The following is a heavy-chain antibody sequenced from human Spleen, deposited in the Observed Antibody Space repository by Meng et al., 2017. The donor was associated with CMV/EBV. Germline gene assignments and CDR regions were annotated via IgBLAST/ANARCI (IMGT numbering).Heavy chain of an antibody. CDR2: IYHSGST. CDR3: ARDGPGAAAGQYFDY. D-gene: IGHD6-13*01. J-gene: IGHJ4*02. Sequence: GGSISSSNFWTWVRQVPGKGLEWIGEIYHSGSTNYNPSLKSRVTISVDKSKNQFSLKLSSVTAADTAVYYCARDGPGAAAGQYFDYWGQGTLVTVSS. V-gene: IGHV4-4*02. CDR1: GGSISSSNF.